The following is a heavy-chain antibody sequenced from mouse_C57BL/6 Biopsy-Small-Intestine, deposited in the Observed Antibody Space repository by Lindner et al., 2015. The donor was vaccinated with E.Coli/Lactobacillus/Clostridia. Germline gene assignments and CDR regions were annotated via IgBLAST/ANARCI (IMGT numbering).Heavy chain of an antibody. V-gene: IGHV14-4*01. J-gene: IGHJ3*01. CDR2: IDPENGDT. CDR3: TGGGAWFAY. CDR1: GFNIKDDY. Sequence: VQLQESGAELVRPGASVKLSCTASGFNIKDDYMHWVKQRPEQGLEWIGWIDPENGDTEYASKFQKGKATITADTSSNTAYLQLSSLTSEDTAVYYCTGGGAWFAYWGQGTLVTVSA.